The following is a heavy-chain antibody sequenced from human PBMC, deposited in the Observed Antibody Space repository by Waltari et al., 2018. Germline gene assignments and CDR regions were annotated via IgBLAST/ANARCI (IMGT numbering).Heavy chain of an antibody. D-gene: IGHD1-26*01. CDR1: GGSLFMGSY. J-gene: IGHJ4*02. V-gene: IGHV4-34*02. CDR3: ARGLRSHSAAWWEGITFDS. CDR2: VYERGTT. Sequence: QVQLQQWGTGLLRPSETLSLTCAVHGGSLFMGSYWSWICLSPGRGLEWIGEVYERGTTRYRPSLKSRVTVSVDTSKNQLSLKLSSVTAADTAFYYCARGLRSHSAAWWEGITFDSWGQGSLVTVSS.